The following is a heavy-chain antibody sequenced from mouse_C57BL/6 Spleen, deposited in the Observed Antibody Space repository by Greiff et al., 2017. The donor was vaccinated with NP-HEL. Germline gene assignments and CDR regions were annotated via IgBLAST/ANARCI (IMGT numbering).Heavy chain of an antibody. Sequence: VQLQQSGAELVRPGASVTLSCKASGYTFTDYEMHWVKQTPVHGLEWIGAIDPETGGTAYNQKFKGKAILTADKSSSTAYMELRSLTSEDSAVYYCTRVVTTTGYYAMDYWGQGTSVTVSS. CDR2: IDPETGGT. CDR3: TRVVTTTGYYAMDY. D-gene: IGHD2-2*01. CDR1: GYTFTDYE. J-gene: IGHJ4*01. V-gene: IGHV1-15*01.